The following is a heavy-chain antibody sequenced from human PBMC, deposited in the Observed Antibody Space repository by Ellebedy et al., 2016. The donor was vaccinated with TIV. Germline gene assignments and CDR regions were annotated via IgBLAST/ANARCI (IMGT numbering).Heavy chain of an antibody. CDR2: VYPGHSET. J-gene: IGHJ4*02. D-gene: IGHD4/OR15-4a*01. Sequence: GESLKISCKASGYSFANYWIGWVRQMPGKGLEWMGIVYPGHSETHYSPSFQGQVTISADKSINTAFLQWSSLKASDTAMYYCARGAQMVLFDSWGQGTLVTVSS. V-gene: IGHV5-51*01. CDR3: ARGAQMVLFDS. CDR1: GYSFANYW.